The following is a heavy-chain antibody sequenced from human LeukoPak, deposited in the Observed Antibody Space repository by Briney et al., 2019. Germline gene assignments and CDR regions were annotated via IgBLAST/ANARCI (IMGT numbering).Heavy chain of an antibody. Sequence: SETLSLTCTVSGSPISSHYWTWIRKPPGKGLEWIGYIHYSGSTNCSPSLESRVTISIDTSKNHFSLRLTSVTAADTAVYYCARDTGLDFYSWGQGALVTVSS. V-gene: IGHV4-59*11. J-gene: IGHJ4*02. D-gene: IGHD2-8*02. CDR2: IHYSGST. CDR3: ARDTGLDFYS. CDR1: GSPISSHY.